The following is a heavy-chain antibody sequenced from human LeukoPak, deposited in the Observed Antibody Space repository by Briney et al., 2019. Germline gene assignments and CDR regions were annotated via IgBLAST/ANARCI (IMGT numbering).Heavy chain of an antibody. Sequence: SDTLSLTCSVYGGSFSGYYWRWIRQPPGKGLEWIGEINHSGNSNYNPSLKSRVTISVDTSKNQFSLKLNSVTAADTGVYYCARGLTHWGQGTLVTVSS. V-gene: IGHV4-34*01. J-gene: IGHJ4*02. CDR3: ARGLTH. CDR2: INHSGNS. CDR1: GGSFSGYY.